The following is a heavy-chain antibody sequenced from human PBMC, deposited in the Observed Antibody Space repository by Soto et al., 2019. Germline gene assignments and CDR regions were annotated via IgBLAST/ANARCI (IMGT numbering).Heavy chain of an antibody. CDR1: GFTFSAYG. V-gene: IGHV3-48*01. D-gene: IGHD1-26*01. J-gene: IGHJ4*02. CDR2: ISNAASSK. Sequence: GGSLRLSCAASGFTFSAYGMNWVRQAPGKGLEWVSYISNAASSKYYADSVKGRFTVSRDNAKGSLYLQMDSLRAEDTAVYYCARGEWSSGYWGQGTLVTVSS. CDR3: ARGEWSSGY.